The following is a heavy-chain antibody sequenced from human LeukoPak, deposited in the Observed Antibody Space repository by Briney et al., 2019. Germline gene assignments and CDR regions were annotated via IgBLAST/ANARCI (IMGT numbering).Heavy chain of an antibody. V-gene: IGHV3-20*04. CDR2: IKWNGGST. Sequence: AGGSLRLSCAASGFTFDDHGMSWVRQAPGKGLEWVSGIKWNGGSTGYEDTVKGRFTISRDNAKNSLYLQMNSLRAEDTAVYYCARAHVYYDILTGYSPLYYFDYWGQGTLVTVSS. J-gene: IGHJ4*02. CDR1: GFTFDDHG. CDR3: ARAHVYYDILTGYSPLYYFDY. D-gene: IGHD3-9*01.